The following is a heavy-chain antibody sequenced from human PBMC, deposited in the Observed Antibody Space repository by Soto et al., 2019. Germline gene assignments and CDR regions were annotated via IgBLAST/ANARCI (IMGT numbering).Heavy chain of an antibody. CDR1: GGSISSYY. CDR2: IYYSGST. D-gene: IGHD6-6*01. J-gene: IGHJ4*02. V-gene: IGHV4-59*01. CDR3: ARSSSSSDIFDY. Sequence: SETLSLTCTVAGGSISSYYWSWIRQPPGKGLEWIGYIYYSGSTNYNPSLKSRVTISVDTSKNQFSLKLSSVTAADTAVYYCARSSSSSDIFDYWGQGTLVTVSS.